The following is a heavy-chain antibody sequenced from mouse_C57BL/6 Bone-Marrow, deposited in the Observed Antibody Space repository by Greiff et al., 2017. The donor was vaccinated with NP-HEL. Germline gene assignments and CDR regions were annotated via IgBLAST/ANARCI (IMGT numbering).Heavy chain of an antibody. CDR2: IDPSDSYT. V-gene: IGHV1-69*01. J-gene: IGHJ1*03. D-gene: IGHD1-1*01. CDR1: GYTFTSYW. CDR3: ARRITTVVADWYFDV. Sequence: VQLQQPGAELVMPGASVKLSCKASGYTFTSYWMHWVKQRPGQGLEWIGDIDPSDSYTNYNQKFKGKSTLTVDKSSSTAYMQLSSLTSEDSAVYYCARRITTVVADWYFDVWGTGTTVTVSS.